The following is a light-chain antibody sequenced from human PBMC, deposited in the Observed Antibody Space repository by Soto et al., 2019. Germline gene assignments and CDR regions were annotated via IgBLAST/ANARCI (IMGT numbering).Light chain of an antibody. V-gene: IGKV3-11*01. CDR3: QQRSNWPPVWT. Sequence: EIVLTQSPATLSLSPGERATLSCSASQSVSSYVAWYQQKPGQAPRLLIYDASNRPTGIPARFSGSGSGTDFTLTISSLASEDFAVYYGQQRSNWPPVWTFGQGTKVELK. J-gene: IGKJ1*01. CDR1: QSVSSY. CDR2: DAS.